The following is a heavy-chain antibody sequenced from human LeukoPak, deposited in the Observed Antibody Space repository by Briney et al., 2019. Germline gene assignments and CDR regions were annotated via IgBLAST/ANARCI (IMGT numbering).Heavy chain of an antibody. Sequence: ASVKVSCKVSGASLSETSIPWVRQAPGQWLEWMGGFDPEDGESIFAQRFQGRFSMTEDTSTDTAYMELRSLRPEDTAVYYCATADKWEPLDYWGQGTLVTVSS. CDR3: ATADKWEPLDY. CDR2: FDPEDGES. J-gene: IGHJ4*02. D-gene: IGHD1-26*01. V-gene: IGHV1-24*01. CDR1: GASLSETS.